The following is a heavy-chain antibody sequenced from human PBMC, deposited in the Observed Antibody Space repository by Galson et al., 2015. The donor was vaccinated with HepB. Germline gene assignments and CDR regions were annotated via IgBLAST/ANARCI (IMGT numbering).Heavy chain of an antibody. CDR2: IKQDGTEQ. CDR3: ASHGTFDY. Sequence: SLRLSCAASGFSFSSYWMSWVRQAPGKGLEWVANIKQDGTEQNYLDFVKGRFTISRDNAKNSLYLQMNSLRAEDTASYYCASHGTFDYWGPGTLVTVSS. CDR1: GFSFSSYW. V-gene: IGHV3-7*01. D-gene: IGHD6-13*01. J-gene: IGHJ4*02.